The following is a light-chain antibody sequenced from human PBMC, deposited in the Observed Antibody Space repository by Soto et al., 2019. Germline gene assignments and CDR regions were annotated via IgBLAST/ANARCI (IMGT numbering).Light chain of an antibody. J-gene: IGKJ1*01. CDR1: QSIGFW. CDR3: QQYINYFRT. V-gene: IGKV1-5*03. Sequence: DIQMTQSPSTLSASVGDRVTITCRASQSIGFWLAWYQQKPGTAPKLLIYKTSTLDSGVPLRFSGSGSGTEFTLTISSLQPDDFATYYCQQYINYFRTFGQGTKVEIK. CDR2: KTS.